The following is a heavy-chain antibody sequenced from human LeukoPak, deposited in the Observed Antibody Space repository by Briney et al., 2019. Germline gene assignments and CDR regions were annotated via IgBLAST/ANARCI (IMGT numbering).Heavy chain of an antibody. D-gene: IGHD3-10*01. CDR1: GGSISSYY. Sequence: SETLSLTCTVSGGSISSYYWSWIRQPAGKGLEWIGRIYTSGSTNYNPSLKSRVTMSVDTSKNQFSLKLSSVTAADTAVYYCARDNYYGSGGEREDASDIWGQGTMVTVSS. CDR3: ARDNYYGSGGEREDASDI. J-gene: IGHJ3*02. CDR2: IYTSGST. V-gene: IGHV4-4*07.